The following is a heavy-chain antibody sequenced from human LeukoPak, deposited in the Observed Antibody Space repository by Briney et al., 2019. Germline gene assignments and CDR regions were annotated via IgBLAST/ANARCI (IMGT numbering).Heavy chain of an antibody. D-gene: IGHD3-22*01. CDR3: ARGHTMIVVDYYFDY. CDR2: ISSSGSTI. J-gene: IGHJ4*02. Sequence: LSLTCTVSGGSISSYYWSWIRQAPGKGLEWVSYISSSGSTIYYADSVKGRFTISRDNAKNSLYLQMNSLRAEDTAVYYCARGHTMIVVDYYFDYWGQGTLVTVSS. CDR1: GGSISSYY. V-gene: IGHV3-11*01.